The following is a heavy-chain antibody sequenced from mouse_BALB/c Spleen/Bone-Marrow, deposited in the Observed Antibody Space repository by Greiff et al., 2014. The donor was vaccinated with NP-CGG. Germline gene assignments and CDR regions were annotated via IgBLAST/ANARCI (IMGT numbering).Heavy chain of an antibody. J-gene: IGHJ2*01. CDR1: GFSLASYG. CDR2: IWASGAT. Sequence: VQLQQSGPGLVAPSQSLTITCTGSGFSLASYGIHWVRQPPGKGLEWLGVIWASGATNYNSALMSRLSISKDNSKSQVFLKMNSLQIDDTALFYCTREREGDGCYGFDYWGQGTIFTVSS. D-gene: IGHD2-3*01. CDR3: TREREGDGCYGFDY. V-gene: IGHV2-9*02.